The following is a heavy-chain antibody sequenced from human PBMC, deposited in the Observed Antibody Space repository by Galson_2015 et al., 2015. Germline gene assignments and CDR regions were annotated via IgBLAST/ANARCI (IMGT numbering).Heavy chain of an antibody. D-gene: IGHD1-26*01. Sequence: LRLSCAASGFTFSSYAMHWVRQAPGKGLEWVAVISNDGSNKYYADSVKGRFIISRDKSKNRLYLQMNSLRPEDTAVYYCARDLGEKWEPVGYFDYWGQGTLVTVSP. J-gene: IGHJ4*02. CDR1: GFTFSSYA. V-gene: IGHV3-30-3*01. CDR2: ISNDGSNK. CDR3: ARDLGEKWEPVGYFDY.